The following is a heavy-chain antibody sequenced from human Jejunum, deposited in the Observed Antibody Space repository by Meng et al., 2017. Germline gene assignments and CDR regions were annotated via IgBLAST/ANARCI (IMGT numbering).Heavy chain of an antibody. J-gene: IGHJ4*02. CDR3: ARVPPSLRVAEIYFDY. CDR1: GFTFSTYA. D-gene: IGHD6-19*01. CDR2: ISHDGSNK. V-gene: IGHV3-30*04. Sequence: GESLKISCAASGFTFSTYAMHWVRQAPGKGLEWVAAISHDGSNKFYSDSVKGRFTISRYNSKNTVYLQMNSLRAEDTAVYYCARVPPSLRVAEIYFDYWGQGTLVTVSS.